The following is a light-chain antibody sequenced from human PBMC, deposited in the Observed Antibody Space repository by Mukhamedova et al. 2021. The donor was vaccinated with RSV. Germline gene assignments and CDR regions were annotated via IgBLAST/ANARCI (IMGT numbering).Light chain of an antibody. J-gene: IGKJ4*01. CDR3: QQYASTPFS. Sequence: QAPRLLIYGASYRATGIPDRFSGSGSGTDFTLTISRLEPEDFAVYHCQQYASTPFSFGGGT. V-gene: IGKV3-20*01. CDR2: GAS.